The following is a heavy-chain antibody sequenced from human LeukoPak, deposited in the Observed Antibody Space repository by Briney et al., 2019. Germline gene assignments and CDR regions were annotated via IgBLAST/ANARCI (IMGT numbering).Heavy chain of an antibody. D-gene: IGHD1-1*01. V-gene: IGHV4-34*01. Sequence: SETLSLTCAVYGGSFSNYYWTWVRQTPGKGLEWIGEISNTGDTTNYKPSLKSRVTISVDSSKKQFSLKLTSVTAADTGIYYCARVPDITARPCDSWGPGTRVTVS. J-gene: IGHJ4*02. CDR1: GGSFSNYY. CDR2: ISNTGDTT. CDR3: ARVPDITARPCDS.